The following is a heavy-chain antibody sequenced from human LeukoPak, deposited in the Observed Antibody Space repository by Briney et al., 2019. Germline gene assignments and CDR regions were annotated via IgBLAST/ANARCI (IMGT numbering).Heavy chain of an antibody. V-gene: IGHV3-23*01. CDR2: ISGSGDNT. J-gene: IGHJ6*03. CDR3: ARHVRESIYYYMDV. Sequence: QSGGSLRLSCAASGFTFNNNAVSWVRQAPGKGPEWVSGISGSGDNTYYGDSVKGRLTISRDNSEDTLYLQMNSLRAEDTAVYYCARHVRESIYYYMDVWGKGTAVTISS. D-gene: IGHD3-10*01. CDR1: GFTFNNNA.